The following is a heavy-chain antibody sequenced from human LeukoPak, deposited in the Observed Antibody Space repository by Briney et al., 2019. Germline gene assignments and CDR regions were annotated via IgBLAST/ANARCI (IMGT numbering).Heavy chain of an antibody. V-gene: IGHV3-30*18. Sequence: GGSLRLSCAASGFTFSSNYMHWVRQAPGKGLEWVAVISFDGSNKYYADYVKGRFTVHRDNSKNTLYLQMNSLIDEDRAVYYCANASGYLVSGSYYRDAFDIWGQGTMVAVFS. CDR1: GFTFSSNY. D-gene: IGHD3-10*01. CDR3: ANASGYLVSGSYYRDAFDI. J-gene: IGHJ3*02. CDR2: ISFDGSNK.